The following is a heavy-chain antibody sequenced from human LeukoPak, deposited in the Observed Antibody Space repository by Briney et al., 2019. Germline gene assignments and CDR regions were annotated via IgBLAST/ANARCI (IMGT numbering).Heavy chain of an antibody. D-gene: IGHD2-21*02. J-gene: IGHJ4*02. V-gene: IGHV3-64D*06. CDR2: ISSNGGST. CDR1: GFTFSSYA. CDR3: VKGIVVVTARAFDY. Sequence: GGSLRLSCSASGFTFSSYAMHWVRQAPGKGLEYVSAISSNGGSTYYADSVKGRFTISRDNSKSTLYLQMSSLRPEDTAVYYCVKGIVVVTARAFDYWGQGTLVTVSS.